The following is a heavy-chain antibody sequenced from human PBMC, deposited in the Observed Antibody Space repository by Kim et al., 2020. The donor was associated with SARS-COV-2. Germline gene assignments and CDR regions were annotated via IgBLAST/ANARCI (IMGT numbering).Heavy chain of an antibody. Sequence: SETLSLTCAVSGGSISTSDWWNWVRQPPGKGLQGIRKIYHSGSTNYNQSLKRRLTISVDKSKNQFSLKLSSVTAADTAIYYCARLQLQTPRRILTTVVTRGTYYFDYWGQGTLVTVSS. V-gene: IGHV4-4*02. D-gene: IGHD4-17*01. CDR1: GGSISTSDW. J-gene: IGHJ4*02. CDR3: ARLQLQTPRRILTTVVTRGTYYFDY. CDR2: IYHSGST.